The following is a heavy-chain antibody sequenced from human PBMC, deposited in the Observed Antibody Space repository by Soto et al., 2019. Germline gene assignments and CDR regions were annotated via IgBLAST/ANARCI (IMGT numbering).Heavy chain of an antibody. CDR3: ARDTRSYGSGSYGMDV. V-gene: IGHV4-34*01. CDR1: GGSFSGYY. D-gene: IGHD3-10*01. Sequence: QVQLQQWGAGLLKPSETLSLTCAVYGGSFSGYYWSWIRQPPGKGLEWIGEINHSGSTNYNPSLKSRVAISVDTSKNQFSLKLSSVTAADTAVYYCARDTRSYGSGSYGMDVWGQGTTVTVSS. J-gene: IGHJ6*02. CDR2: INHSGST.